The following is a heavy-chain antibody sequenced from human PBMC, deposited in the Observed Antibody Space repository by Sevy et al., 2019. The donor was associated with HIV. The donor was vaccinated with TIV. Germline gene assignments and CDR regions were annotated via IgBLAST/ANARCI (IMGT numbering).Heavy chain of an antibody. CDR3: ARDGGYCSSTSCPIRGYYYYYGMDV. J-gene: IGHJ6*02. D-gene: IGHD2-2*01. CDR1: GFTFSSYA. CDR2: ISYDGSNK. V-gene: IGHV3-30-3*01. Sequence: GGSLRLSCAASGFTFSSYAMHWVRQAPGKGLEWVAVISYDGSNKYYADSVKGRFTISRDNSKNTLYLQMNGLTAEDTAVYYCARDGGYCSSTSCPIRGYYYYYGMDVWGQGTTVTVSS.